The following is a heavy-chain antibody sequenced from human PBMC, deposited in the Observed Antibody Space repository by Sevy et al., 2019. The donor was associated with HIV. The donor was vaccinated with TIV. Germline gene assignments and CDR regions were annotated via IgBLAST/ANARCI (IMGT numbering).Heavy chain of an antibody. CDR3: ARAVLDPYYYYGMDV. CDR1: GGSISSSNW. V-gene: IGHV4-4*02. Sequence: SETLSLTCAVSGGSISSSNWWSWVRQPPGKGLEWIGEIYHSGSTNYNPSPKSRVTISVDKSKNQFSLKLSSVTAADTAVYYCARAVLDPYYYYGMDVWGQGTTVTVSS. CDR2: IYHSGST. J-gene: IGHJ6*02. D-gene: IGHD3-3*01.